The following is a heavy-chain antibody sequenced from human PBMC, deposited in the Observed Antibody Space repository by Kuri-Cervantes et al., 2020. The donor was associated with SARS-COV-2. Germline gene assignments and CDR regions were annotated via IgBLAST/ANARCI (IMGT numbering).Heavy chain of an antibody. J-gene: IGHJ3*02. CDR3: TRSSGYAPYLDGFDI. V-gene: IGHV3-23*01. Sequence: GGSLRLSCAASGFIFDTYAMSWVRQAPGKGLEWVSVISGTGGSSTFYADSVKGRFIISGDNAENTLYLEINGLRVDDTAVYFCTRSSGYAPYLDGFDIWGQGTTVTVS. D-gene: IGHD3-22*01. CDR1: GFIFDTYA. CDR2: ISGTGGSST.